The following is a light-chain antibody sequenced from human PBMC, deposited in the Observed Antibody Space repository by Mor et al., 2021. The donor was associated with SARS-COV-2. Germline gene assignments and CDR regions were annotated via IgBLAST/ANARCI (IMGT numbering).Light chain of an antibody. CDR3: QHYVHWPPGYT. V-gene: IGKV3-15*01. Sequence: AWYHQRPGQAPRLLVYHISTRAAGVPVRFIGAGSGTAFTLTISSLQSDDLGVYYCQHYVHWPPGYTFGQ. J-gene: IGKJ2*01. CDR2: HIS.